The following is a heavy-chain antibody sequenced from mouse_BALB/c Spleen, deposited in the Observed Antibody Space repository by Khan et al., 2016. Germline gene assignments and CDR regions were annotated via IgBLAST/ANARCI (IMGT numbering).Heavy chain of an antibody. D-gene: IGHD1-2*01. CDR1: GFDFSRYW. CDR3: ARLHYYGYMNY. CDR2: IIQDGSPI. J-gene: IGHJ2*01. Sequence: EVKLLESGGGLVQPGGSLKLSCAASGFDFSRYWMSWVRQAPGKGQEWMEEIIQDGSPINNPHLLKNKFFIPRDNAKNTLYLQMSKVRSEDTALYYCARLHYYGYMNYWGQGTTLTVSS. V-gene: IGHV4-1*02.